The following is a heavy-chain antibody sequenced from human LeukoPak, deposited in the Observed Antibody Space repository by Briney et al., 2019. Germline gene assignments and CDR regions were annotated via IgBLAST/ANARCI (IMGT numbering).Heavy chain of an antibody. J-gene: IGHJ3*02. CDR3: AADSSGYYYAFDI. CDR1: GFTFTSSA. V-gene: IGHV1-58*02. Sequence: SVKVSCKASGFTFTSSAMQWVRQARGQRLEWIGWIVVGSGNTNYAQKFQERVTITRDMSTSTAYMELSSLRSEDTAVYYCAADSSGYYYAFDIWGQGTMVTVSS. CDR2: IVVGSGNT. D-gene: IGHD3-22*01.